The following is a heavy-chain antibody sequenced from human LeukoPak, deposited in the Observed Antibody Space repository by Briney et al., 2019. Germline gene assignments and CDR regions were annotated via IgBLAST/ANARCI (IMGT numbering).Heavy chain of an antibody. D-gene: IGHD3-22*01. CDR3: ARDAYDSSGYSFDY. V-gene: IGHV4-4*07. CDR1: GGSISSYY. J-gene: IGHJ4*02. Sequence: SETLSLTCTVSGGSISSYYWSWIRQPAGKGLEWIGRIYTSGSTNYNPSLKSRVTMSVDTSKNQFSLKLSSVTAADTAVYYCARDAYDSSGYSFDYWGQGTLVTVSS. CDR2: IYTSGST.